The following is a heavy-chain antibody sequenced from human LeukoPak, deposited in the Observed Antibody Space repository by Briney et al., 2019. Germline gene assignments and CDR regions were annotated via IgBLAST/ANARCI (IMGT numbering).Heavy chain of an antibody. J-gene: IGHJ6*01. Sequence: ASVKVSCKVSGYTLTELSMHWVRQAPGKGLEWMGGFDPEDGETIYAQKVQGRVTMTTDTSTNTAYMELRSLRSDDTAVYYCTTAKNTMVRGVVYFFFGKDVWGQGTT. CDR2: FDPEDGET. D-gene: IGHD3-10*01. CDR3: TTAKNTMVRGVVYFFFGKDV. V-gene: IGHV1-24*01. CDR1: GYTLTELS.